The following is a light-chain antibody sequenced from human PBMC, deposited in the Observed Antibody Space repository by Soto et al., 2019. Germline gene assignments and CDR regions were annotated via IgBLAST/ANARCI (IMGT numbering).Light chain of an antibody. CDR3: QQRSNWPPLT. CDR1: QSVSNNY. Sequence: EIVLTQSPCTLSLSPGERATLSCRASQSVSNNYLAWYQQKPGQAPRLLIYGASNRATGIPDRFSGSGSGTDFTLTISRLEPEDFAVYYCQQRSNWPPLTFGGGTKVDI. V-gene: IGKV3D-20*02. J-gene: IGKJ4*01. CDR2: GAS.